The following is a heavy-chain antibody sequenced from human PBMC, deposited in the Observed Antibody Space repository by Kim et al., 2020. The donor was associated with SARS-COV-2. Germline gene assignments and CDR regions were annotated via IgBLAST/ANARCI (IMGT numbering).Heavy chain of an antibody. CDR2: IWYDGSNK. J-gene: IGHJ4*02. Sequence: GGSLRLSCAASGFTFSSYGMHWVRQAPGKGLEWVAVIWYDGSNKYYADSVKGRFTISRDNSKNTLYLQMNSLRAEDTAVYYCAREIGGNPIVDYWGQGTLVTVSS. CDR1: GFTFSSYG. D-gene: IGHD2-15*01. CDR3: AREIGGNPIVDY. V-gene: IGHV3-33*01.